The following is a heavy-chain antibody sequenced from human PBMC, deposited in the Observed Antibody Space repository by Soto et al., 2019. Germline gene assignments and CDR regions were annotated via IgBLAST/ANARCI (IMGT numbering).Heavy chain of an antibody. V-gene: IGHV3-30*18. CDR1: GFNFRSYG. Sequence: QVQLVESGGGVVQPGRSLRLSCAASGFNFRSYGMHWVRQAPGKGLEWVAVVSYDGSAKWYVDSVKGRFNISRDTSKNILYLQMNSLRAEDTAVYYCAKDEGAEDDILTGYPLFDYRGQGILVTVSS. D-gene: IGHD3-9*01. CDR2: VSYDGSAK. CDR3: AKDEGAEDDILTGYPLFDY. J-gene: IGHJ4*02.